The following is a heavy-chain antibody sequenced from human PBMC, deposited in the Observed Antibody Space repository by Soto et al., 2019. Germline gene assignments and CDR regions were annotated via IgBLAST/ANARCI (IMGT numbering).Heavy chain of an antibody. CDR2: IWYDGSNK. CDR1: GFTFSSYG. CDR3: ARDGGYCGGGSCSNYYFDY. D-gene: IGHD2-15*01. Sequence: QVQLVESGGGVVQPGRSLRLSCAASGFTFSSYGMHWVRQAPGKGLEWVAVIWYDGSNKYYADSVKGRFTISRDNSKNRLYLQMNSLRAEDTAVYYCARDGGYCGGGSCSNYYFDYWGQGTLVTVSS. V-gene: IGHV3-33*01. J-gene: IGHJ4*02.